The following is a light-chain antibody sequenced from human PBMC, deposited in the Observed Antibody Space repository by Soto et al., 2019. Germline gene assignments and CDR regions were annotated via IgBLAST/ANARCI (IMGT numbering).Light chain of an antibody. V-gene: IGKV3-20*01. J-gene: IGKJ5*01. CDR2: GAS. CDR3: QQYDNSPIT. CDR1: QSVSRRY. Sequence: EMVLTQSPATLSLSPGERATLSCRASQSVSRRYLAWFQQKPGQAPRLLIYGASSRATGIPDRFSGTGSETDFTLTISRLEPEDFAVYYCQQYDNSPITFGQGTRLEIK.